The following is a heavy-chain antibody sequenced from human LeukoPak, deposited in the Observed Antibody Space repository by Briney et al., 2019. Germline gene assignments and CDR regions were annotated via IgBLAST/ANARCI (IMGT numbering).Heavy chain of an antibody. CDR3: ARGDHSFWGFPH. CDR2: INSDGSNT. V-gene: IGHV3-74*01. J-gene: IGHJ4*02. CDR1: GFTFSTYW. Sequence: GGSLRLSCAASGFTFSTYWMHWVRQAPGKGLVWVSRINSDGSNTNYADSVKGRFTVSRDNAKNTLYLQMNSLRAEDTAVYYCARGDHSFWGFPHWGQGTLVTVSS. D-gene: IGHD5-18*01.